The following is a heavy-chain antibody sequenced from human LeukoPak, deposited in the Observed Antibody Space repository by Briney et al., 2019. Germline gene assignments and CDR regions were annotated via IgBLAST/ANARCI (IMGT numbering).Heavy chain of an antibody. CDR1: GFAFSSYA. V-gene: IGHV3-30-3*01. CDR2: ISYDGSNK. J-gene: IGHJ4*02. CDR3: VKDLDCSSTSCPPTFDY. Sequence: PGGSLRLSCAASGFAFSSYAMHWVRQAPGKGLEWVAVISYDGSNKYYADSVKGRFTISRDNSKNTLYQQMNSLRAEDTAVYYCVKDLDCSSTSCPPTFDYWGQGTLVTVSS. D-gene: IGHD2-2*01.